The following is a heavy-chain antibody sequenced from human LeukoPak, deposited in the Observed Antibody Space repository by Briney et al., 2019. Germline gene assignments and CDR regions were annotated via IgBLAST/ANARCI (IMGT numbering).Heavy chain of an antibody. Sequence: GGSLRLSCAASGFTFSSHAMHWVRQAPGRGLEWVTVVSADGRTQLYSDSVKGRFTVSRDNSLNTLHLQMNSLKTEDTAVYYCAREFGHNRWYFDYWGQGALVTVSS. V-gene: IGHV3-30*03. CDR3: AREFGHNRWYFDY. J-gene: IGHJ4*02. CDR1: GFTFSSHA. CDR2: VSADGRTQ. D-gene: IGHD5-24*01.